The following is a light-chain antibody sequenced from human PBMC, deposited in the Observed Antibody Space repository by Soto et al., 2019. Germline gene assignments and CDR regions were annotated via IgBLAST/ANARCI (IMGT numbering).Light chain of an antibody. J-gene: IGKJ1*01. V-gene: IGKV3-20*01. Sequence: TQSPSSVSLSPGERATLSCRASQTVLNNYLTWYQQKPGQAPRRLIFGASFRATGIPDRFSGSGSGTDFTLTISRLEPEDSAVYYCQQYGTSPTTFGQGTKVDIK. CDR1: QTVLNNY. CDR3: QQYGTSPTT. CDR2: GAS.